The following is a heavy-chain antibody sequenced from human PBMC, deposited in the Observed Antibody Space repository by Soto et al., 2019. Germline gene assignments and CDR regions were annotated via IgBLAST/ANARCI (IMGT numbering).Heavy chain of an antibody. CDR3: ARDGMAVAGFFDY. D-gene: IGHD6-19*01. Sequence: EASVKVSCKASGYTFTTYGITWVRQAPGQGLEWMGWISAHKGNTNYAQKLQGRLTMTTDTSTTTAYMELRSLRSDDTAVYYCARDGMAVAGFFDYWGQGTLVTVS. V-gene: IGHV1-18*01. J-gene: IGHJ4*02. CDR1: GYTFTTYG. CDR2: ISAHKGNT.